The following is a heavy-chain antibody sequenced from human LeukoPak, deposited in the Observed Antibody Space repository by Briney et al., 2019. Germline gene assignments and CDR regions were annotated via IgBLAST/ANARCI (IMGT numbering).Heavy chain of an antibody. CDR3: ARDQSYSSGWYIDY. J-gene: IGHJ4*02. D-gene: IGHD6-19*01. CDR1: GYTFTGYY. V-gene: IGHV1-2*02. CDR2: INPHSGGT. Sequence: ASVTVSCKASGYTFTGYYMHRVRQAPGQGLEWMGWINPHSGGTNYAQKFQGRVTMTRDTSVSTAYMELNKMQADDTAVYYCARDQSYSSGWYIDYWGQGTLVTVSS.